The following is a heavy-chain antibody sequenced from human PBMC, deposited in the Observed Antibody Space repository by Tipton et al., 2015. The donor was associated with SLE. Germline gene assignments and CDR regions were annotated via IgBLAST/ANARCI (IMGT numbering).Heavy chain of an antibody. J-gene: IGHJ4*02. CDR3: AKDPAGPGDY. CDR2: IRYDGSNK. Sequence: SLRLSCAASGFTFSSYAMSWVRQAPGKGLEWVAFIRYDGSNKYYADSVKGRFTISRDNSKKTLYLQMNSLGAEDTAVYYCAKDPAGPGDYWGQGTLVTVSS. CDR1: GFTFSSYA. V-gene: IGHV3-30*02. D-gene: IGHD6-19*01.